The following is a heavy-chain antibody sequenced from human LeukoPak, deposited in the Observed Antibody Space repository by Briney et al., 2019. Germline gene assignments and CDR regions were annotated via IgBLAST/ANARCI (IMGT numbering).Heavy chain of an antibody. J-gene: IGHJ4*02. V-gene: IGHV3-21*01. CDR1: GFTFRSYS. Sequence: GGSLRLSCVASGFTFRSYSMNWVRQAPGKGLEWVSCISSSSSHIYYADSVKGRFTISRDNAKSSLYLQMNSLRAEDTAVYYCARSYDYVWGSYRYVFDYWGQGALVTVSS. D-gene: IGHD3-16*02. CDR3: ARSYDYVWGSYRYVFDY. CDR2: ISSSSSHI.